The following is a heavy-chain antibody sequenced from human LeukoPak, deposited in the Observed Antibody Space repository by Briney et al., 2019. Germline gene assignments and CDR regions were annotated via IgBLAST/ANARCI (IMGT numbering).Heavy chain of an antibody. CDR1: GFTVSSNY. CDR3: ARDRNYYDSSGYYYYGMDV. V-gene: IGHV3-66*01. Sequence: GGSLRLSCAASGFTVSSNYMSWVRQAPGKGLEWVSVIYSGGSTYYADSVKGRFTISRDNSKNTLYLQMNSLRAEDTAVYYCARDRNYYDSSGYYYYGMDVWGQGTTVTVSS. CDR2: IYSGGST. D-gene: IGHD3-22*01. J-gene: IGHJ6*02.